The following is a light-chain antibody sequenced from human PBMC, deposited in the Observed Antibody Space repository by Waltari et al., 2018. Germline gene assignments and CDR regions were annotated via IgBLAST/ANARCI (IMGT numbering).Light chain of an antibody. CDR3: QQYATSPLT. Sequence: EIVLTQSPGTLSLSPGERATLSCRASQSVGNNYLAWYQKKGGQAPGLLIYGASGRATGIPDRFSGSGSGTDFTLTISRLEPEDFAVYYCQQYATSPLTFGGGTKVEI. V-gene: IGKV3-20*01. CDR2: GAS. J-gene: IGKJ4*01. CDR1: QSVGNNY.